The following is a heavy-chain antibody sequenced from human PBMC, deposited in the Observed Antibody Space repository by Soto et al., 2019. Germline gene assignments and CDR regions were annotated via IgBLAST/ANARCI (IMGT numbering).Heavy chain of an antibody. J-gene: IGHJ6*02. Sequence: PGESLKISFKGSGYSFTSYWISWVRQMPGKGLEWMGRIDPSDSYTNYSPSFQGHVTISADKSISTAYLQWSSLKASDNAMYYCARRIRMVYYYGMDVWGQGTTVTVCS. CDR1: GYSFTSYW. D-gene: IGHD1-20*01. CDR2: IDPSDSYT. V-gene: IGHV5-10-1*01. CDR3: ARRIRMVYYYGMDV.